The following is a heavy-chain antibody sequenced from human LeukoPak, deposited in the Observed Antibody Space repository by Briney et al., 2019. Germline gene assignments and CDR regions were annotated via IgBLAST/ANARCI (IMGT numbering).Heavy chain of an antibody. V-gene: IGHV3-23*01. D-gene: IGHD2-15*01. Sequence: GGSLRLSCAASGFTFSSYAMSWVRQAPGKGLEWVSAISGSGGSTYYADSMKGRFTISRDNSKNTLYLQMNSLRAGDTAVYYCAKQSNVYCSGGSCYVDYWGQGTLVTVSS. CDR2: ISGSGGST. CDR3: AKQSNVYCSGGSCYVDY. CDR1: GFTFSSYA. J-gene: IGHJ4*02.